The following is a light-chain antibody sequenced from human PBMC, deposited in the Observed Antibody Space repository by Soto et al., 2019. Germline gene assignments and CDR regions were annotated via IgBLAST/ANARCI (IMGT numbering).Light chain of an antibody. CDR1: QSISKY. V-gene: IGKV1-39*01. J-gene: IGKJ5*01. CDR2: GAS. Sequence: DIQMYHSPSSLSASVGDRVTITCRASQSISKYLNWYQQKPGKAPTLLIHGASSLQSGVPPRYSGSGYGTDFTLTISRLESDDFALYYCQQYAEGTPITFGQGTRLEIK. CDR3: QQYAEGTPIT.